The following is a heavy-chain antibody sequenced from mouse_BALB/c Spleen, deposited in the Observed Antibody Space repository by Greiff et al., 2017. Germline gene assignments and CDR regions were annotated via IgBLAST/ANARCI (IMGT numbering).Heavy chain of an antibody. CDR3: ARRFMITTGYFDV. Sequence: EVQVVESGGGLVQPGGFLKLSCAASGFTFSSYTMSWVRQTPEKRLEWVAYISNGGGSTYYPDTVKGLFTISRDNAKNTLYLQMSSLKSEDTAMYYCARRFMITTGYFDVWGAGTTVTVSS. J-gene: IGHJ1*01. V-gene: IGHV5-12-2*01. D-gene: IGHD2-4*01. CDR2: ISNGGGST. CDR1: GFTFSSYT.